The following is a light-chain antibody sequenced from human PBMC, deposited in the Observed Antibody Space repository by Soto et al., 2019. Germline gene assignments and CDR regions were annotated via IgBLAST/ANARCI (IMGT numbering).Light chain of an antibody. Sequence: AIRMTQSPSSLSASTGDRVTITCRASQGISSYLAWYQQKPGKAPKLLIYAASTLQSGVPSRFSGSGSGTDLTLTIGCLQSEDFATYYCQQYYSYPPTFGQGTRLEIK. CDR1: QGISSY. J-gene: IGKJ5*01. V-gene: IGKV1-8*01. CDR3: QQYYSYPPT. CDR2: AAS.